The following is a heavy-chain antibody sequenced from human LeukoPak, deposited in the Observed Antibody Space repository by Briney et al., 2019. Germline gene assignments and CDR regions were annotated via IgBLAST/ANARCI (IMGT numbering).Heavy chain of an antibody. CDR3: ARGPGSSGDRSHGGMDV. CDR2: IYYSGST. CDR1: GGSVSSGSYY. D-gene: IGHD5-18*01. Sequence: PSETLSLTCTVSGGSVSSGSYYWSWIRQPPGKGLEWIGYIYYSGSTNYNPSLKSRVTISVDTSKSQFSLKLSSVTAADTAVYYCARGPGSSGDRSHGGMDVWGQGTTVTVSS. V-gene: IGHV4-61*01. J-gene: IGHJ6*02.